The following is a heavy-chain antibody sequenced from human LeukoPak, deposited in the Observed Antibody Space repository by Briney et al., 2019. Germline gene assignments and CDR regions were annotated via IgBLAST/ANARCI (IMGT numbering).Heavy chain of an antibody. CDR2: INHSGST. D-gene: IGHD3-10*01. V-gene: IGHV4-34*01. CDR1: GGSFNGYY. CDR3: AGHDYYGSGSYR. Sequence: SETLSLTCAVYGGSFNGYYWSWIRQPPGKGLEWIGEINHSGSTNYNPSLKSRVTISVDTSKNQFSLKLISVTAADAAVYYCAGHDYYGSGSYRWGQGTLVTVSS. J-gene: IGHJ5*02.